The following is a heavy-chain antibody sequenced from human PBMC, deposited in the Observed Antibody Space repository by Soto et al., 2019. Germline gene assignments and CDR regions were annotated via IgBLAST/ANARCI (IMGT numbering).Heavy chain of an antibody. Sequence: QVQLVQSGAEVKKPGASVKVSCKASGYTFTSYAMHWVRQAPGQRLEWMGWINAGNGNTKYSQKFQGRVTITRDTSASTAYMELSSLRSEDTAVYYCARTGMMNPSYYYYYGMDVWGQGTTVTVSS. CDR3: ARTGMMNPSYYYYYGMDV. D-gene: IGHD3-16*01. V-gene: IGHV1-3*01. J-gene: IGHJ6*02. CDR1: GYTFTSYA. CDR2: INAGNGNT.